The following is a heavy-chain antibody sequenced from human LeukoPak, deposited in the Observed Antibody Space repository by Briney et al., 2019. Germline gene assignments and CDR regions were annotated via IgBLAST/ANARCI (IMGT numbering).Heavy chain of an antibody. CDR2: IYPGDSDT. D-gene: IGHD3-22*01. V-gene: IGHV5-51*01. CDR3: ARKGYYYDSSGYYHSAFDI. CDR1: GYSFTSYW. J-gene: IGHJ3*02. Sequence: GESLKISCKGSGYSFTSYWIGWVRQMPGKGLEWMGIIYPGDSDTRYSPSFQGQVTISADKSISTAYLQWSSLKASDTAMYYCARKGYYYDSSGYYHSAFDIWGQRTMVTVSS.